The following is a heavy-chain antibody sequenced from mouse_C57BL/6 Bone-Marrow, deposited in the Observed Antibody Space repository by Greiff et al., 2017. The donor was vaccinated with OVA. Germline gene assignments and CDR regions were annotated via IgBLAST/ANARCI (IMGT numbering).Heavy chain of an antibody. J-gene: IGHJ1*03. Sequence: EVKLVESGPGMVKPSQSLSLTCTVTGYSITSGYDWHWIRHFPGNNLEWMGYISYSGSTNYNPSLKSRISITHDTSKNHFFLKLNSVTTEDTATYYCAREALPYWYFDVWGTGTTVTVSS. V-gene: IGHV3-1*01. CDR1: GYSITSGYD. CDR2: ISYSGST. CDR3: AREALPYWYFDV.